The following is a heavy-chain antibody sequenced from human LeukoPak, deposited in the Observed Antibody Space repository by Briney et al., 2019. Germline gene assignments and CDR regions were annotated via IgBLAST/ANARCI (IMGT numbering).Heavy chain of an antibody. CDR1: GFTYSSYA. Sequence: GGSLRLSCAVSGFTYSSYAMSWVRQAPGKGLEWVSSISSSSSYIYYADSVKGRFTISRDNAKNSLYLQMNSLRAEDTAVYYCARDSSSSSWYAIDYWGQGTLVTVSS. V-gene: IGHV3-21*01. D-gene: IGHD6-13*01. J-gene: IGHJ4*02. CDR3: ARDSSSSSWYAIDY. CDR2: ISSSSSYI.